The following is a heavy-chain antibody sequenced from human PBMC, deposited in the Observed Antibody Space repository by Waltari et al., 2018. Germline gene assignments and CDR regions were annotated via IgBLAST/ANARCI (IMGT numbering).Heavy chain of an antibody. D-gene: IGHD6-19*01. CDR3: VTDVSGWYVN. V-gene: IGHV3-7*01. CDR1: GFTLSTSW. CDR2: IKQDGSAK. Sequence: EVQLVESGGGLVQPGGSVRLSCSASGFTLSTSWMTWVRQAPGRGLEWVANIKQDGSAKYYVDSVRGRSTISRDNANNSLFLQINSLRDDDTAVYYCVTDVSGWYVNWGQGTSVTVSS. J-gene: IGHJ4*02.